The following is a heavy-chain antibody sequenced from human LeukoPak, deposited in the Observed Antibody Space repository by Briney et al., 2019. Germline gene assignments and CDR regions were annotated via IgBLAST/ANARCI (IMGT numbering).Heavy chain of an antibody. CDR1: GGSISSGGYY. CDR3: ARGGYSGYVDY. Sequence: SQTQSLTCTVSGGSISSGGYYWSWIRQHPGKGLEWIGYIYYSGSTYYNPSLKSRVTISVDTSKNQFSLKLSSVTAADTAVYYCARGGYSGYVDYWGQGTLVTVSS. CDR2: IYYSGST. J-gene: IGHJ4*02. V-gene: IGHV4-31*03. D-gene: IGHD5-12*01.